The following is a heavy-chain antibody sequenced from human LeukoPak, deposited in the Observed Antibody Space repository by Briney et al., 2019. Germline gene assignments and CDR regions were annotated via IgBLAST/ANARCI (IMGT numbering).Heavy chain of an antibody. CDR2: TSSDGNNK. J-gene: IGHJ4*02. CDR3: ARQTGSGLFILP. CDR1: GFTFSSYG. Sequence: GGSLRLSCAASGFTFSSYGMHWVRQAPGKGLEWVAVTSSDGNNKYYADSVKGRFTISRDNSKNTLYLQMNSLRAEDTAVYYCARQTGSGLFILPGGQGTLVTVSS. D-gene: IGHD3/OR15-3a*01. V-gene: IGHV3-30*03.